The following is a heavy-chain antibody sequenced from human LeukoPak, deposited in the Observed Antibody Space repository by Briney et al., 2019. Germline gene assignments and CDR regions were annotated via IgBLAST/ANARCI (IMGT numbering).Heavy chain of an antibody. CDR2: INHSGST. V-gene: IGHV4-34*01. D-gene: IGHD3-3*01. CDR1: GGSFSIYY. J-gene: IGHJ5*02. CDR3: ARAQRITIFGVARGRFDP. Sequence: SETLSLTCAVYGGSFSIYYWSWIRQPPGKGLEWIGEINHSGSTNYNPSLKSRVTISVDTSKNQFSLKLSSVTAADTAVYYCARAQRITIFGVARGRFDPWGQGTLVTVSS.